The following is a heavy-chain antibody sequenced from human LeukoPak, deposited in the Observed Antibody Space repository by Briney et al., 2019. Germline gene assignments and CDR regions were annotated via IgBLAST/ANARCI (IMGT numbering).Heavy chain of an antibody. Sequence: GGSLRLSCAASGFTFSSYAMSWVRQAPGKGLEWVSAISGSGGSTYYADSVKGRFTISRDNAKNSLYLQMNSLRAEDTALYYCARVAYSGSYWADCWGQGTLVTVSS. D-gene: IGHD1-26*01. J-gene: IGHJ4*02. CDR2: ISGSGGST. V-gene: IGHV3-23*01. CDR3: ARVAYSGSYWADC. CDR1: GFTFSSYA.